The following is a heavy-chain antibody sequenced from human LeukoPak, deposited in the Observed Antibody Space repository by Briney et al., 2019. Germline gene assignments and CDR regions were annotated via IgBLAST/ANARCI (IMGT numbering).Heavy chain of an antibody. V-gene: IGHV4-38-2*02. CDR3: ARDNNGDYDILTGYGTNNWFDP. D-gene: IGHD3-9*01. J-gene: IGHJ5*02. CDR1: GYSISSGYY. Sequence: PSETLSLTCTVSGYSISSGYYWGWIRQPPGKGLEWIGSIYHSGSTYYNPSLKSRVTISVDTSKNQFSLKLSSVTAADTAVYYCARDNNGDYDILTGYGTNNWFDPWGQGTLVTVSS. CDR2: IYHSGST.